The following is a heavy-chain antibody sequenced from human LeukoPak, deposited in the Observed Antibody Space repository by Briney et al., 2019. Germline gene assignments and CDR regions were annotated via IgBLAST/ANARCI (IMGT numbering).Heavy chain of an antibody. CDR1: GFTFSSYS. D-gene: IGHD3-3*01. J-gene: IGHJ3*02. Sequence: GGSLRLSCAASGFTFSSYSMNWVRQAPGKGLEWVSYISSSSSTIYYADSVKGRFTISRDNAKNSLYLQMNSLRAEDTAVYYCARMIGVVIIQAFDIWGQGTMVTVSS. V-gene: IGHV3-48*01. CDR2: ISSSSSTI. CDR3: ARMIGVVIIQAFDI.